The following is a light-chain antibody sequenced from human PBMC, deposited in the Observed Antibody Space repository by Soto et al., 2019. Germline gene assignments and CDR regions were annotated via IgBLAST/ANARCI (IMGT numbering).Light chain of an antibody. V-gene: IGKV3-15*01. CDR2: GAS. CDR3: QQYNNWPPIT. Sequence: EVVMTQSPATLSVSPGERATLSCRASESVRSYLAWYQQKPGQAPRLLSYGASTRATGIPARFSGSGSGTEFTLTISSLQSEDFAIYYCQQYNNWPPITFGQGTRLEIK. J-gene: IGKJ5*01. CDR1: ESVRSY.